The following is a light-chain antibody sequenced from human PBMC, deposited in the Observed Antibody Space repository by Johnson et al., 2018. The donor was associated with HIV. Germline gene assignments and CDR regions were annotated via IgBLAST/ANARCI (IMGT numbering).Light chain of an antibody. CDR3: GTWDNGLSAHYV. V-gene: IGLV1-51*02. CDR2: ENN. J-gene: IGLJ1*01. CDR1: SSNIGNNY. Sequence: SVLTQSPSVSAAPGQKVTISCSGSSSNIGNNYVSWYQQLPGTAPKLLIYENNKRPSGIPDRFSDSKSGTSATLGITGLQTGDEADYYCGTWDNGLSAHYVVGTGT.